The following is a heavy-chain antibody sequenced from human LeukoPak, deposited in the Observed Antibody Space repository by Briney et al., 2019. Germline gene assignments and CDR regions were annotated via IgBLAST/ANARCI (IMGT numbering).Heavy chain of an antibody. Sequence: GGSLRLSCAASGFTFSSYSMNWVRQAPGKGLEWVSAISGSGGSTYYADSVKGRFTISRDNSKNTLYLQMNSLRAEDTAVYYCAKGNYYDFWSGYYIDYWGQGTLVTVSS. CDR1: GFTFSSYS. V-gene: IGHV3-23*01. CDR2: ISGSGGST. D-gene: IGHD3-3*01. CDR3: AKGNYYDFWSGYYIDY. J-gene: IGHJ4*02.